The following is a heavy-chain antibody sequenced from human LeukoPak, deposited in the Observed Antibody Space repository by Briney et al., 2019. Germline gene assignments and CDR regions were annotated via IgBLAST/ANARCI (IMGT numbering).Heavy chain of an antibody. CDR2: IRSTANGYAT. Sequence: GGSLRLSCAASGFTFSGSALHWVRQASGKGREGGVRIRSTANGYATAYAASVKGRFTISRDNARNSLYLQLNSLRAEDPAVYYCARGNWDQQPKYNYFYYMDVWGKGTTVTISS. D-gene: IGHD6-13*01. V-gene: IGHV3-73*01. CDR1: GFTFSGSA. J-gene: IGHJ6*03. CDR3: ARGNWDQQPKYNYFYYMDV.